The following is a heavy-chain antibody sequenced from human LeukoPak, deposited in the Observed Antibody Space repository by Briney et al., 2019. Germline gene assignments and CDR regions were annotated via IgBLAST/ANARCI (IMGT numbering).Heavy chain of an antibody. D-gene: IGHD3-16*02. V-gene: IGHV1-69*04. CDR3: ARDVYDYVWGSYRSQYFDY. CDR1: GGTFSSYA. Sequence: GASVKVSCKASGGTFSSYAISWVRQAPGQGLEWMGRIIPILGIANYAQEFQGRVTITADKSTSTAYMELSSLRSEDTAVYYCARDVYDYVWGSYRSQYFDYWGQGTLVTVSS. CDR2: IIPILGIA. J-gene: IGHJ4*02.